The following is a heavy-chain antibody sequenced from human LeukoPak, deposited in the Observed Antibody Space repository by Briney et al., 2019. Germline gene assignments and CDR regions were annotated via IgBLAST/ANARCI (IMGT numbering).Heavy chain of an antibody. D-gene: IGHD6-19*01. CDR1: GFTFSSYW. Sequence: PGGSLRLYCAASGFTFSSYWMSWVRQAPGKGLEWVANIKQDGSEKYYVDSVKGRFTISRDNAKNSLYLQMNSLRAEDTAVYYCARESGGSGWYMDYWGQGTLVTVSS. V-gene: IGHV3-7*01. CDR2: IKQDGSEK. CDR3: ARESGGSGWYMDY. J-gene: IGHJ4*02.